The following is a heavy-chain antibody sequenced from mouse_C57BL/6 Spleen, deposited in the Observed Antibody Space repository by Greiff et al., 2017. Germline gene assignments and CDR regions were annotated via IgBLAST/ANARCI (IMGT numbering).Heavy chain of an antibody. J-gene: IGHJ4*01. V-gene: IGHV5-17*01. CDR1: GFTFSDYG. CDR2: ISSGSSTI. Sequence: EVMLVESGGGLVKPGGSLKLSCAASGFTFSDYGMHWVRQAPEKGLEWVAYISSGSSTIYYADTVKGRFTISRDYAKNTRFLQMTGLRSEDTAMYYCARPKDYGRRGNAMDYWGQGTSVTVA. CDR3: ARPKDYGRRGNAMDY. D-gene: IGHD1-1*01.